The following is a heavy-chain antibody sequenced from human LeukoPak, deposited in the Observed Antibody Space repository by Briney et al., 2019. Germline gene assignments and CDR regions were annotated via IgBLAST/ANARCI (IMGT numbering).Heavy chain of an antibody. V-gene: IGHV1-69*13. CDR1: GGTFSSYA. CDR2: IIPIFGTA. J-gene: IGHJ3*02. D-gene: IGHD1/OR15-1a*01. CDR3: ASPAWNTDAFDI. Sequence: ASVKVSCKASGGTFSSYAISWVRQAPGQGLEWMGGIIPIFGTANYAQKFQGRVTITADESTSTAYMELSSLRSEDTAVYYCASPAWNTDAFDIWGQGTMVTVSS.